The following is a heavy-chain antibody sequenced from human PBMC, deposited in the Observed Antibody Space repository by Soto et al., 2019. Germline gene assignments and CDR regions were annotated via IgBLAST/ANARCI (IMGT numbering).Heavy chain of an antibody. CDR2: IWYDGSNK. Sequence: QVQLVESGGGVVQPGRSLRLSCAASGFTFSSYGMHWVRQAPGKGLEWVAVIWYDGSNKYYADSVKGRFTISRDNSKNTLYLQMNSLRAEDTAVYYCGREVDYGDYVFDYWGQGTLVTVSS. V-gene: IGHV3-33*01. J-gene: IGHJ4*02. CDR3: GREVDYGDYVFDY. CDR1: GFTFSSYG. D-gene: IGHD4-17*01.